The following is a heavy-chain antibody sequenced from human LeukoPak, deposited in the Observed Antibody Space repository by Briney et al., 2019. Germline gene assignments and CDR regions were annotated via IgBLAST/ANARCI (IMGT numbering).Heavy chain of an antibody. CDR2: ISSSGATT. CDR1: GFTFSNYA. Sequence: RGSLRLSCAASGFTFSNYAMSWVRQAPGKGLQWVSTISSSGATTYYADSVKGRFTISRDNSKNTLYLQMSSLRADDTAVYYCAKGLDYFDSSGNYHDGFDIWGQGTMVTVSS. V-gene: IGHV3-23*01. D-gene: IGHD3-22*01. J-gene: IGHJ3*02. CDR3: AKGLDYFDSSGNYHDGFDI.